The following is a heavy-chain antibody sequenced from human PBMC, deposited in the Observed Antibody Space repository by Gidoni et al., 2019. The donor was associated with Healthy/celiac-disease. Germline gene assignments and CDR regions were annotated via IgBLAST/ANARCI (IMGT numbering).Heavy chain of an antibody. V-gene: IGHV5-51*01. CDR2: IYPGDSDT. CDR1: GYSFTSYW. D-gene: IGHD2-15*01. J-gene: IGHJ6*02. Sequence: EVQLVQSGAEVKKPGESLKISCKGSGYSFTSYWIGWVRQMPGKGLEWMGIIYPGDSDTRYSPSFQGQVTISADKSISTAYLQWSSLKASDTAMYYCARLDCSGGSCYSPYYYGMDVWGQGTTVTVSS. CDR3: ARLDCSGGSCYSPYYYGMDV.